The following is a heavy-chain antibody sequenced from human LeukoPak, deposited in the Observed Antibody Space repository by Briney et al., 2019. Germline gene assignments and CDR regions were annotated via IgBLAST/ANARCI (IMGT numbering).Heavy chain of an antibody. Sequence: PSETLSLACTVSGGSISSYYWSWIRQPAGKGLEWIGRIYTSGSTNYNPSLKSRVTMSVDTSKSQFSLKLSSVTAADTAVYYCARDYYGSGSLKRLNWFDPWGQGTLVTVSS. J-gene: IGHJ5*02. D-gene: IGHD3-10*01. CDR2: IYTSGST. V-gene: IGHV4-4*07. CDR3: ARDYYGSGSLKRLNWFDP. CDR1: GGSISSYY.